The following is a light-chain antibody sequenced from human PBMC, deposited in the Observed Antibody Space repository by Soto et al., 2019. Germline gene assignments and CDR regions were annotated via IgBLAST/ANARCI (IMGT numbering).Light chain of an antibody. Sequence: EIVLTHSPATLSLSPGERATLSCSASQSVSSYLAWYQQKPGQAPRLLIYGASTRAAGIPARFSGSGSGTEFTLTISSLQSEDFAVYYCQQYNDWFSITFGQGTRLEIK. CDR2: GAS. CDR1: QSVSSY. CDR3: QQYNDWFSIT. J-gene: IGKJ5*01. V-gene: IGKV3-15*01.